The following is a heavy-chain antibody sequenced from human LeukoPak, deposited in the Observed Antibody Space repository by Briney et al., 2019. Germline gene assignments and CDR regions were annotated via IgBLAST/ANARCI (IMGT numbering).Heavy chain of an antibody. Sequence: PSETLSLTCTVSGGSISSYYWSWIRQPPGKGLEWIGYIYYSGSTNYNPSLKSRVTISVDTSKNQFSLKLSSVTAADTAVYYCARSGYSYGSSHYMDVWGKGTTVTVSS. D-gene: IGHD5-18*01. J-gene: IGHJ6*03. V-gene: IGHV4-59*01. CDR3: ARSGYSYGSSHYMDV. CDR1: GGSISSYY. CDR2: IYYSGST.